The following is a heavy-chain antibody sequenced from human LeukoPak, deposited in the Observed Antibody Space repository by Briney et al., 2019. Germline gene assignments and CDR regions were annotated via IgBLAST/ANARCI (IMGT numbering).Heavy chain of an antibody. CDR2: INHSGST. Sequence: SETLSLTCAVYGGSFSGYYWSWIRQPPGKGLEWIGEINHSGSTNYNPSLKSRVTISVHTSKNQFSLKLSSVTAADTAVYYCARGAIVATVNWFDPWGQGTLVTVSS. D-gene: IGHD5-12*01. CDR3: ARGAIVATVNWFDP. CDR1: GGSFSGYY. V-gene: IGHV4-34*01. J-gene: IGHJ5*02.